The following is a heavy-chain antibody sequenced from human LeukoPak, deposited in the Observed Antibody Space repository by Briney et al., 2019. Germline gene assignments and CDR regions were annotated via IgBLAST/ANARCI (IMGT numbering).Heavy chain of an antibody. J-gene: IGHJ4*02. CDR3: AKVYSSGSYEGLDYFDY. D-gene: IGHD1-26*01. Sequence: GGSLRLPCAASGFTFSSYGMHWVRQAPGKGLEWVAVISYDGSNKYYADSVKGRFTISRDNSKNTLYLQMNSLRAEDTAVYYCAKVYSSGSYEGLDYFDYWGQGTLVTVSS. V-gene: IGHV3-30*18. CDR1: GFTFSSYG. CDR2: ISYDGSNK.